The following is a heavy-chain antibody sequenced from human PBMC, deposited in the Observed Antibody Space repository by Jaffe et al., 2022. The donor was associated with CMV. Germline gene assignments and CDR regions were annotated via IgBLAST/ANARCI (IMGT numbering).Heavy chain of an antibody. CDR2: FDPEDGET. CDR3: ATDLVGDEIHTRRSWFDP. Sequence: QVQLVQSGAEVKKPGASVKVSCKVSGYTLTELSMHWVRQAPGKGLEWMGGFDPEDGETIYAQKFQGRVTMTEDTSTDTAYMELSSLRSEDTAVYYCATDLVGDEIHTRRSWFDPWGQGTLVTVSS. V-gene: IGHV1-24*01. CDR1: GYTLTELS. D-gene: IGHD1-26*01. J-gene: IGHJ5*02.